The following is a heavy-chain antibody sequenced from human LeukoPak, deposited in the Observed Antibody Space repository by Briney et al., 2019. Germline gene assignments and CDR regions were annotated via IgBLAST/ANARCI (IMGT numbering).Heavy chain of an antibody. V-gene: IGHV1-69*13. CDR1: GGTFSSYA. D-gene: IGHD3-22*01. CDR2: IIPIFGTA. Sequence: SVKVSCKASGGTFSSYAISWVRQAPGQGLEWMGGIIPIFGTANYAQKFQGRVTITADESTSTAYMELSSLRSEDTAVYYCARDNYYDSSRGFDPWGQGTLVTVSS. J-gene: IGHJ5*02. CDR3: ARDNYYDSSRGFDP.